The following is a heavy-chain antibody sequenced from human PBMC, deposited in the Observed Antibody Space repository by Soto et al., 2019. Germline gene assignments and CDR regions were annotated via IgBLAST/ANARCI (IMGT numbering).Heavy chain of an antibody. CDR2: IIPIFGTA. Sequence: GASVKLCWTESGGSISSNSSSWVRQAPKQGLEWMGGIIPIFGTANYAQKFQGRVTITADESTSTAYMELSSLRSEDTAVYYCASAIEGGGPWFGEFAHRIYYYYGMDVWGQGTTVTVSS. V-gene: IGHV1-69*13. J-gene: IGHJ6*02. CDR1: GGSISSNS. CDR3: ASAIEGGGPWFGEFAHRIYYYYGMDV. D-gene: IGHD3-10*01.